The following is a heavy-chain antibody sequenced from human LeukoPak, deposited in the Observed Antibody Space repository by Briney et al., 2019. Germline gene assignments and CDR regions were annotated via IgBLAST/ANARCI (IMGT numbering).Heavy chain of an antibody. CDR1: GFSFSSNW. V-gene: IGHV3-7*01. Sequence: GGSLRLSCTASGFSFSSNWMTWVRQAPGKGLEWVGNINPDGSEKFYVDSVRGRFTISRDNARSSVYLQMTSLRADDTAVYYCARGLPNYYGMDVWGQGTTVSVSS. CDR2: INPDGSEK. J-gene: IGHJ6*02. CDR3: ARGLPNYYGMDV.